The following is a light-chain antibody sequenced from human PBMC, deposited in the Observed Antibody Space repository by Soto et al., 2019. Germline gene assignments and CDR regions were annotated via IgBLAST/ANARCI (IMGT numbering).Light chain of an antibody. Sequence: EIVLTQSPDTLSLSPGEEATLSCRASQSVDSNYLAWYQQKPGQTPRLIIYGASGRADGIPHRFSGSGFGTEFTLTISRLEPEDFAVYYCQQYGSSPLTFGGGTKVDIK. CDR1: QSVDSNY. V-gene: IGKV3-20*01. CDR3: QQYGSSPLT. CDR2: GAS. J-gene: IGKJ4*01.